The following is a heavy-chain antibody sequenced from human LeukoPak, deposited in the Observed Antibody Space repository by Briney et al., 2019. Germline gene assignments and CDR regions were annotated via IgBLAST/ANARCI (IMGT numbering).Heavy chain of an antibody. Sequence: PGGSLRLSCAASGFTFSSYAMSWVRQAPGKGLEWVSAISGSGGSTYYADSVKGRFTISRGNSKNTLYLQMNSLRAEDTAVYYCAKGITMIVVAPDYWGQGTLVTVSS. CDR2: ISGSGGST. J-gene: IGHJ4*02. V-gene: IGHV3-23*01. CDR3: AKGITMIVVAPDY. D-gene: IGHD3-22*01. CDR1: GFTFSSYA.